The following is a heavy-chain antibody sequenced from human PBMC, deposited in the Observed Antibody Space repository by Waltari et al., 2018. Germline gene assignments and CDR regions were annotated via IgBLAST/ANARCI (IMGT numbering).Heavy chain of an antibody. D-gene: IGHD5-12*01. Sequence: QVQLQESGPGLVQPSQTLSLTCTVSGCSISSGAYYWSWIRHPPGEGLVWLGYIYYSGSTYETPSLKSRATISVDTSKNQFSLKLSSVTAADTAVYYCARAGERLRYYYYGMDVWGQGTTVTVSS. CDR1: GCSISSGAYY. V-gene: IGHV4-30-4*01. J-gene: IGHJ6*02. CDR3: ARAGERLRYYYYGMDV. CDR2: IYYSGST.